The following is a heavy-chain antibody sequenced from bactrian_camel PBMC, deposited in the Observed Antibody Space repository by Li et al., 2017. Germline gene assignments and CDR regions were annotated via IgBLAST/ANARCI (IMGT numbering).Heavy chain of an antibody. CDR2: ISPASGRR. J-gene: IGHJ6*01. Sequence: VQLVESGGGSVQAGGSLRLSCASSGSIYGTLCMGWVRQAPGKEREGVAAISPASGRRYYGDSVKGRFTISRDDAKNTMTLQMNNLKPDDTANYYCVAGLVGTFTGKQFRVREEEKKVLSGARGPRSPSPR. V-gene: IGHV3S40*01. D-gene: IGHD1*01. CDR1: GSIYGTLC. CDR3: VAGLVGTFTGKQFRVREEEKKVLS.